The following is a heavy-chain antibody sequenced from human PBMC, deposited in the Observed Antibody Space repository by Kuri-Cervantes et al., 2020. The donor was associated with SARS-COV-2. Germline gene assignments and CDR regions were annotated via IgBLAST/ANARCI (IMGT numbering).Heavy chain of an antibody. Sequence: GESLKISCAASGFTFGSYAMHWVRQAPGKGLEWVAVISYDGSNKYYADSVKGRFTISRDNSKNTLYLQMNSLRAEDTAVYYCARDFFTMGRRGVDIWGQGTMVTVSS. V-gene: IGHV3-30-3*01. J-gene: IGHJ3*02. D-gene: IGHD3-10*01. CDR2: ISYDGSNK. CDR1: GFTFGSYA. CDR3: ARDFFTMGRRGVDI.